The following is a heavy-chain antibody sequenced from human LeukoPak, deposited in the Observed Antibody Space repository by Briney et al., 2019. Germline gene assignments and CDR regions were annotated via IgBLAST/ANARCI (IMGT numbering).Heavy chain of an antibody. Sequence: GGSLRLSCAASGFTFSNAWLSWVRQAPGKGLEWVGRIKSKTDGGTIDYAAPVKGRFTISRDDSKNTLYLQMNSLETEDTAVYYCATDLHDYGDYIRLNWGQGTLVTVSS. CDR1: GFTFSNAW. CDR3: ATDLHDYGDYIRLN. J-gene: IGHJ4*02. CDR2: IKSKTDGGTI. V-gene: IGHV3-15*01. D-gene: IGHD4-17*01.